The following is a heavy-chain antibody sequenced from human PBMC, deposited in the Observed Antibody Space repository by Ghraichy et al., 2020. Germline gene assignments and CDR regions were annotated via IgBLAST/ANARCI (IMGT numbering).Heavy chain of an antibody. CDR2: IYSGGNT. V-gene: IGHV4-59*01. Sequence: SETLSLTCTVSNGSLTNYYWSWIRQSPGKGLEWIGYIYSGGNTNYNPSLESRVTISVDTSKEQFSLTLTSVTAADTALYFCAREHCGASSCFRGTLEYWGQGILVTVSS. J-gene: IGHJ4*02. D-gene: IGHD2-21*01. CDR3: AREHCGASSCFRGTLEY. CDR1: NGSLTNYY.